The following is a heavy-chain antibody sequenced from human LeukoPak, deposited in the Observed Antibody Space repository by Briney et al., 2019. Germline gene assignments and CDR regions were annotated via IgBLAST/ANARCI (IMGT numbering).Heavy chain of an antibody. J-gene: IGHJ4*02. CDR2: IKQDGTEK. CDR1: GFTFSSYW. V-gene: IGHV3-7*01. CDR3: ARDTPRAYYYDSSGSREDY. D-gene: IGHD3-22*01. Sequence: PGGSLRLSCAASGFTFSSYWMSWVRQAPGKGLECVASIKQDGTEKYYVDSVKGRFTVSRDNAKNSLYLQMNSLRAEDTAVYYCARDTPRAYYYDSSGSREDYWGQGTLVTVSS.